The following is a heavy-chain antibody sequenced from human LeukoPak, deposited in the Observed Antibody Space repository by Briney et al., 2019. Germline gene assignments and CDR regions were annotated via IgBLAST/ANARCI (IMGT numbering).Heavy chain of an antibody. Sequence: PQTLSLTCTVSGGSISSGDYYWTWIRQHPGKGLEWIRYIYHSGYTYYNPSLKSRVTMSLDTSKNKFSLKLSSVTAADTAVYYCVRGRYDSSGYNYWYFDLWGRGTLVTVSS. D-gene: IGHD3-22*01. CDR3: VRGRYDSSGYNYWYFDL. J-gene: IGHJ2*01. CDR2: IYHSGYT. V-gene: IGHV4-31*03. CDR1: GGSISSGDYY.